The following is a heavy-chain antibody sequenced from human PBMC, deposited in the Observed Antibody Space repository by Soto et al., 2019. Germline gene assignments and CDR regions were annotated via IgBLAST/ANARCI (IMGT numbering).Heavy chain of an antibody. CDR3: ASGTNGAFFVY. J-gene: IGHJ4*02. CDR2: ISSRSSTI. D-gene: IGHD2-8*01. Sequence: QVQLVESGGGLVQPGGSLRLSCAASGFTFSDYYMSCIRQAPGKGLEWVSYISSRSSTIFYADSVKGRFTISRDNVKNSLYLQMNSLRAEDTAVYYCASGTNGAFFVYWGQGILVTVSS. CDR1: GFTFSDYY. V-gene: IGHV3-11*01.